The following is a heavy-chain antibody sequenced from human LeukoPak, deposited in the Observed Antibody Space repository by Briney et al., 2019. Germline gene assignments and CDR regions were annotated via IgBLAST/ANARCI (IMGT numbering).Heavy chain of an antibody. D-gene: IGHD3-10*01. Sequence: SETLSLTCAVSGYSISSGYYWGWIRRPPGKGLEWIGSIYHSGSTYYNPSLKSRVTISVDTSKNQFSLKLSSVTAADTAVYYCASHYYGSGTAVFDYWGQGTLVTVSS. CDR2: IYHSGST. CDR3: ASHYYGSGTAVFDY. J-gene: IGHJ4*02. V-gene: IGHV4-38-2*01. CDR1: GYSISSGYY.